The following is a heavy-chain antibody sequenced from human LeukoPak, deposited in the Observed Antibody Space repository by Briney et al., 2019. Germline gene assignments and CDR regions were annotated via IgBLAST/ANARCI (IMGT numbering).Heavy chain of an antibody. V-gene: IGHV3-53*01. J-gene: IGHJ3*02. CDR1: GFTVSSIY. CDR3: ARDKSSPHAFDI. CDR2: IYSGGST. Sequence: GGSLRLSCAASGFTVSSIYMSWVRQAPGKGLEWVSIIYSGGSTYYADSVKGRFTISRDNSKNTLYLQMNSLRAEDTSVYYCARDKSSPHAFDIWGQGTMVTVSS.